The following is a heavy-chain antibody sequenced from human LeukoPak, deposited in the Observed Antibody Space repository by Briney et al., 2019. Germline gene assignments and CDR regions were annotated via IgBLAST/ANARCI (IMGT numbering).Heavy chain of an antibody. D-gene: IGHD6-13*01. CDR1: GFTFDDYA. V-gene: IGHV3-43*02. J-gene: IGHJ6*02. CDR3: AKAGYSSSWYLGYYYYYGMDV. CDR2: ISGDGGST. Sequence: GGSLRLSCAASGFTFDDYAMHWVRQAPGKGLEWVSLISGDGGSTYYADSVKGRFTISRDNSKNSLYLQMNSLRTEDTALYYCAKAGYSSSWYLGYYYYYGMDVWGQGTTVTVSS.